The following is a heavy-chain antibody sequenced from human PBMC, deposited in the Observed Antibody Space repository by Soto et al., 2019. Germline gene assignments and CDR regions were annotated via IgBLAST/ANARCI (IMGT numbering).Heavy chain of an antibody. J-gene: IGHJ3*02. CDR3: ARRGYSYGNDAFDI. D-gene: IGHD5-18*01. CDR1: GYTFTSYD. CDR2: MNPNSGNT. Sequence: ASVKVSCKASGYTFTSYDINWVRQATGQGLEWMGWMNPNSGNTGYAQKFQGRVTMTRNTSISTAYMELSSLRSEDTAVYYCARRGYSYGNDAFDIWGQGTMVPVAS. V-gene: IGHV1-8*01.